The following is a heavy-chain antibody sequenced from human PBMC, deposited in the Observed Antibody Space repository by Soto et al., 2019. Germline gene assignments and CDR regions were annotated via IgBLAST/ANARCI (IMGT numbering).Heavy chain of an antibody. CDR2: ISDDGDST. D-gene: IGHD2-2*01. CDR3: AKSLSTAVNYGLDV. CDR1: GFTFSSYE. Sequence: GGSLRLSCAASGFTFSSYEINWVRQAPGKGLEWASSISDDGDSTYYADSVKGRFAVSRDNSKNTLFLHMNSLGAEDTAVYYCAKSLSTAVNYGLDVWGQGTSVTVSS. J-gene: IGHJ6*02. V-gene: IGHV3-23*01.